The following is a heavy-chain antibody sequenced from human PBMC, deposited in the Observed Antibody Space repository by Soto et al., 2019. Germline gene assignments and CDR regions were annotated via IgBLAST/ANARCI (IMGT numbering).Heavy chain of an antibody. CDR1: GGSISSSSYY. J-gene: IGHJ5*02. D-gene: IGHD3-10*01. CDR2: ISYSGSA. CDR3: ARRLSGYYGSWRNWFDP. V-gene: IGHV4-39*01. Sequence: PSETLSLTCIVSGGSISSSSYYWGWIRQPPGKGLEWIGSISYSGSAYYNPSLQSRVTISVDTSKNQFSLKLSSVTAADTAVYYCARRLSGYYGSWRNWFDPWGQGTLVTVSS.